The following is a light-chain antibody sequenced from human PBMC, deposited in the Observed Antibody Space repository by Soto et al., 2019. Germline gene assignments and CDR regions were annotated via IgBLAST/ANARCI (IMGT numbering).Light chain of an antibody. CDR1: SSDVGGYNY. CDR3: CSYTSSSTFV. CDR2: EVS. J-gene: IGLJ1*01. V-gene: IGLV2-14*01. Sequence: QSALTQPASVSGSPGQSITISCTGTSSDVGGYNYVSWYHQHPGKAPKLMIYEVSNRPSGVSNRFSGSKSGNTASLTISGLQAEDESHYYCCSYTSSSTFVFGTGTRSPS.